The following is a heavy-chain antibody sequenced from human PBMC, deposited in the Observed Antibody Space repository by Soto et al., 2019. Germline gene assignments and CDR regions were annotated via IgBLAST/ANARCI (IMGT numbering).Heavy chain of an antibody. CDR3: ERAGGLRLWFGELSGGMDV. D-gene: IGHD3-10*01. Sequence: QVQLQQWGAGLLKPSETLSLTCAVYGGSFSGYYWSWIRQPPGKGLEWIGEINHSGSTNYNPSLKSRVTISVDTSKNQFSLTLGSVAAADTAVYYCERAGGLRLWFGELSGGMDVWGQGTTVTVSS. V-gene: IGHV4-34*01. CDR1: GGSFSGYY. CDR2: INHSGST. J-gene: IGHJ6*02.